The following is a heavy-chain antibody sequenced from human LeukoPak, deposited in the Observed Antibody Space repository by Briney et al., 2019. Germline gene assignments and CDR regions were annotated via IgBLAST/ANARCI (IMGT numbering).Heavy chain of an antibody. CDR3: ARATLYDYYFNY. J-gene: IGHJ4*02. CDR1: GYTFTSYD. CDR2: MNPNSGNT. D-gene: IGHD5/OR15-5a*01. V-gene: IGHV1-8*01. Sequence: ASVTVSCKASGYTFTSYDINWVRQATGQGLEWMGWMNPNSGNTGYAQKFQGRVTLTRDTSTSAVYMELSSLRSEDTAVYYCARATLYDYYFNYWGQGTLVTVSS.